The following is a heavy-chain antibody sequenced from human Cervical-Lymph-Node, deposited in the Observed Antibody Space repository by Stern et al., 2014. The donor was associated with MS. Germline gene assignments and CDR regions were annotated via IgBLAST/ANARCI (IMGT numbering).Heavy chain of an antibody. CDR3: ATDRDDFRSGYSAPTKGYGLDV. Sequence: VQLVESGAEVKKPGASVKVSCKVSGYTLTELSMHWLRQAPGKGLEWMGGFDPEDGETIYAQKFQGRVTMTEDTSTDTAYMELSSLRSEDTAVYYCATDRDDFRSGYSAPTKGYGLDVWGQGTTVTVTS. J-gene: IGHJ6*02. V-gene: IGHV1-24*01. CDR2: FDPEDGET. D-gene: IGHD3-3*01. CDR1: GYTLTELS.